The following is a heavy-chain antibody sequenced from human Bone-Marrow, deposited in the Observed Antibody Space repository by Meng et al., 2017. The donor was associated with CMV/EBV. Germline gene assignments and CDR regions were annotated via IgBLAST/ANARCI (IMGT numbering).Heavy chain of an antibody. CDR3: ARLGCCSSTSCIDY. D-gene: IGHD2-2*01. CDR1: GGTFGSYA. J-gene: IGHJ4*02. Sequence: SVKVSCKASGGTFGSYAITWVRQAPGQGLEWMGGIIPIFGTTNYAQKFQGRVTITTDESTSTAYMELRSLRSEDTAVYYCARLGCCSSTSCIDYWGQGTLVTVSS. V-gene: IGHV1-69*05. CDR2: IIPIFGTT.